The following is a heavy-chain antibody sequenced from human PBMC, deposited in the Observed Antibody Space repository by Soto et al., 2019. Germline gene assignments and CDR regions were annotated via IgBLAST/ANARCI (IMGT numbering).Heavy chain of an antibody. J-gene: IGHJ4*02. Sequence: QVPLVESGGGVVQPGRSLRLSCAASGFTFSSYAMHWVRQAPGKGLEWVAVISYDGSDKYYADSVKGRFTISRDNSKNTLNLQMNSLRADDTAVYYCAKGLGEISPESYDYWGQGTLITVSS. CDR2: ISYDGSDK. D-gene: IGHD3-16*02. CDR1: GFTFSSYA. CDR3: AKGLGEISPESYDY. V-gene: IGHV3-30*18.